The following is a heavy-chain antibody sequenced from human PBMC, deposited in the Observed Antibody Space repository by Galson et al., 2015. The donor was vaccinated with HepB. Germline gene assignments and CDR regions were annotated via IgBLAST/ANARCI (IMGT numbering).Heavy chain of an antibody. CDR2: ISGSGGST. J-gene: IGHJ4*02. D-gene: IGHD3-22*01. CDR1: GLTFSNYA. V-gene: IGHV3-23*01. CDR3: AKDGNGILVVFDY. Sequence: SLRLSCAASGLTFSNYAMTWVRQAPGKGLEWVSTISGSGGSTYYADSVKGRFTISRDSSKNALYLQMNSLRAEDTAVYYCAKDGNGILVVFDYWGQGTLVTASS.